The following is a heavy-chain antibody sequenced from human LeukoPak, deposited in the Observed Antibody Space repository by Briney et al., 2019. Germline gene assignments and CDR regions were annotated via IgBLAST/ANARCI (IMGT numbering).Heavy chain of an antibody. Sequence: GGSLRLSCAACGFTFSIYAMSWVRQAPGKGLEWVSAISGSGGTTSYADSVKGRFTISRDNSKNTLYLQMNSLRAEDAAVYYCAKDIRLRPTTVDYWGQGTLVTVSS. CDR3: AKDIRLRPTTVDY. V-gene: IGHV3-23*01. D-gene: IGHD3-3*02. CDR2: ISGSGGTT. CDR1: GFTFSIYA. J-gene: IGHJ4*02.